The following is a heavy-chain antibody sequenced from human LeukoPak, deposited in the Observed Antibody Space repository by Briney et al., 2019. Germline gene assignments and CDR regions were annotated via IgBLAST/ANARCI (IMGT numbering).Heavy chain of an antibody. CDR1: GFTFSNYN. V-gene: IGHV3-21*01. CDR2: ISSSSSYI. J-gene: IGHJ6*04. CDR3: AELGITIIGGV. D-gene: IGHD3-10*02. Sequence: GGSLRLSCAGSGFTFSNYNMNWVRQTPGKGLEWVSSISSSSSYIYYADSVKGRFTISRDNAKNSLYLQMNSLRAEDTAVYYCAELGITIIGGVWGKGTTATISS.